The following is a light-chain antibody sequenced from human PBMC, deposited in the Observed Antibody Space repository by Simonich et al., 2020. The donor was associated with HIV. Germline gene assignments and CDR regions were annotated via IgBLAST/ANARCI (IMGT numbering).Light chain of an antibody. CDR2: KAS. Sequence: DIQMTQSPSTLSASVGDRVTITCRASQSISSWWAWYQQKPGKAPKLLFYKASSLGSGVPSRFSGSGSGTEFTLTISSLQPDDFATYYCQQYNSYSLTFGGGTKVEIK. J-gene: IGKJ4*01. V-gene: IGKV1-5*03. CDR1: QSISSW. CDR3: QQYNSYSLT.